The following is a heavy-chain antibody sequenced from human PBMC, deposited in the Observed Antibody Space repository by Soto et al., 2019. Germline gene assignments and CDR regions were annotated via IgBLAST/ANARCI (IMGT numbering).Heavy chain of an antibody. Sequence: SCAASGFTFSSYSMNWVRQAPGKGLEWVSSISSSSSYIYYADSVKGRFTISRDNAKNSLYLQMNSLRAEDTAVYYCARDGLSVAGKTYYYYGMDVWGQGTTVTVSS. J-gene: IGHJ6*02. D-gene: IGHD6-19*01. V-gene: IGHV3-21*01. CDR1: GFTFSSYS. CDR2: ISSSSSYI. CDR3: ARDGLSVAGKTYYYYGMDV.